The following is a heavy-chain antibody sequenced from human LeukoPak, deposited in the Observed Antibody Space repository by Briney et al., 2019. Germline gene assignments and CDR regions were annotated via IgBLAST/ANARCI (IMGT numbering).Heavy chain of an antibody. V-gene: IGHV3-23*01. CDR3: AKAYYYDSSGYYYYYYYMDV. J-gene: IGHJ6*03. CDR1: GFTFSSYA. CDR2: ISGSGGST. D-gene: IGHD3-22*01. Sequence: QAGGSLRLSCAASGFTFSSYAMSWVRQAPGKGLEWVSAISGSGGSTYYADPVKGRFTVSRDNSKNTLYLQMNSLRAEDTAVYYCAKAYYYDSSGYYYYYYYMDVWGKGTTVTVSS.